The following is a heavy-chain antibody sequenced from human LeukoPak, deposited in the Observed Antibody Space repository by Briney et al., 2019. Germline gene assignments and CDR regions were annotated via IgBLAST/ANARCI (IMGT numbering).Heavy chain of an antibody. CDR3: ARLIERVDYYDSSGYAFDI. J-gene: IGHJ3*02. CDR2: IYYSGST. Sequence: PSETLSLTCTVSGGSISSYYWSWIRQPPGKGLEWIGYIYYSGSTNYNPSLESRVTISVDTSKNQFSLKLSSVTAADTAVYYCARLIERVDYYDSSGYAFDIWGQGTMVTVSS. CDR1: GGSISSYY. D-gene: IGHD3-22*01. V-gene: IGHV4-59*08.